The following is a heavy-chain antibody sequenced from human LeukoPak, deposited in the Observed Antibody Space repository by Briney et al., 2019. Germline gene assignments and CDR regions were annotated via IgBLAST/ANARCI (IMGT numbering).Heavy chain of an antibody. CDR3: VRDSDPYGAFDV. V-gene: IGHV4-31*03. CDR2: IFYTGRT. D-gene: IGHD4-17*01. Sequence: PSETLSLTCIVSGGSVYSGAYYWNWIRQHPEKGLEWLGHIFYTGRTNYTPSLKSRLAISIDMSKNQFSLRLTSVTAADTAIYYCVRDSDPYGAFDVWGQGSLVIVSS. J-gene: IGHJ3*01. CDR1: GGSVYSGAYY.